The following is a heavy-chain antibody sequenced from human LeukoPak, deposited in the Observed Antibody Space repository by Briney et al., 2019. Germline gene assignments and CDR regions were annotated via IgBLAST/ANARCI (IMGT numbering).Heavy chain of an antibody. V-gene: IGHV3-30*02. CDR1: GFTFSSYG. CDR3: AREPVGATTVPYYYQYRDV. CDR2: IRYDGSNK. D-gene: IGHD1-26*01. J-gene: IGHJ6*03. Sequence: GGSLRLSCAASGFTFSSYGMHWVRQAPSKGLEWVAFIRYDGSNKYYADSVKGRFIISRDNSKNTLYLQMNSLRAEDTAVYYCAREPVGATTVPYYYQYRDVWGKGTRVSVSS.